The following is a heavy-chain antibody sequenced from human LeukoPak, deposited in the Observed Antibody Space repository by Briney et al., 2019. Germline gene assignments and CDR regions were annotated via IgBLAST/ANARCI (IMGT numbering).Heavy chain of an antibody. CDR1: GGSISSYY. CDR2: IYYSGST. V-gene: IGHV4-59*01. D-gene: IGHD2-2*01. J-gene: IGHJ6*02. Sequence: SETLSLTCTVSGGSISSYYWSWIRQPPGKGLEWIGDIYYSGSTNYNPSIKSRVTISVDTSKNQFSLKLSSVTAADTAVYYCARDRVVVVPAAIGVYYYGMDVWGQGTTVTVSS. CDR3: ARDRVVVVPAAIGVYYYGMDV.